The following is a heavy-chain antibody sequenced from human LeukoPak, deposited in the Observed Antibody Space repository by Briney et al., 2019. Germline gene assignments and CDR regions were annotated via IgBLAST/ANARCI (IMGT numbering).Heavy chain of an antibody. CDR1: GFTISNNY. J-gene: IGHJ4*02. CDR2: IYGGDYI. D-gene: IGHD3-3*01. V-gene: IGHV3-66*01. Sequence: GGSLRLSCAASGFTISNNYMSWVRQAPGKGLEWVSVIYGGDYIKYVDSVKGRFTISRDDSKNTLYLQMRSLRVEDTAVYYCAKVGRPKIRITIFGVDSRYYFDYWGQGTLVTVSS. CDR3: AKVGRPKIRITIFGVDSRYYFDY.